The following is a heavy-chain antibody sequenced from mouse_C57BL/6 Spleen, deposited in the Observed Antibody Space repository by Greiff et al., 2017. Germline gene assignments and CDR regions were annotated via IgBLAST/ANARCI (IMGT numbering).Heavy chain of an antibody. Sequence: EVKLVESGGDLVKPGGSLKLSCAASGFTFSSYGMSWVRQTPDKRLEWVATISSGGSYTYYPDSVKGRFTISRDNAKNTLYLQMSSLKSEDTAMYYCARHWWSKIDAMDYWGQGTSVTVSS. CDR3: ARHWWSKIDAMDY. V-gene: IGHV5-6*01. J-gene: IGHJ4*01. CDR1: GFTFSSYG. CDR2: ISSGGSYT. D-gene: IGHD1-1*02.